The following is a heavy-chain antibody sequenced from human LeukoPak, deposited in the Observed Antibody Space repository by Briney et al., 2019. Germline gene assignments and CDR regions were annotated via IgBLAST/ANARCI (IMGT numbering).Heavy chain of an antibody. CDR3: ARAPPYGSGSYDAFDI. CDR1: GDSISNFY. D-gene: IGHD3-10*01. V-gene: IGHV4-59*01. Sequence: SETLSLTCSVSGDSISNFYWSWIRQPPGKGLEWIGYIDYSGSTSYNPSLKSRVTISIDTSKNQFSLRLNSVTAADTAVYYCARAPPYGSGSYDAFDIWGQGTMVTVSS. J-gene: IGHJ3*02. CDR2: IDYSGST.